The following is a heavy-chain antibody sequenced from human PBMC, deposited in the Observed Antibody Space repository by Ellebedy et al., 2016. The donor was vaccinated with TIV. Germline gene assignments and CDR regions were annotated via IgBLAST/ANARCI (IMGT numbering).Heavy chain of an antibody. V-gene: IGHV4-39*07. CDR1: GGSIDSSTYY. J-gene: IGHJ4*02. D-gene: IGHD5-12*01. CDR3: ARASTVATSFDY. CDR2: IYYSGST. Sequence: SETLSLTXTVSGGSIDSSTYYWGWIRQPPGKGLEWIGSIYYSGSTYYNPSLKSRVTISVDTSKNQFSLKLSSVTAADTAVYYCARASTVATSFDYWGQGTLVTVSS.